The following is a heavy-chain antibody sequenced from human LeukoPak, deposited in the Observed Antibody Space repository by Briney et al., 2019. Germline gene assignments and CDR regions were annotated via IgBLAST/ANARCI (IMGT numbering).Heavy chain of an antibody. Sequence: GGSLRLSCAASGFTFDDYTMYWVRQAPGKGLEWVSLISWDGSITYYADSVKGRFTISRDNSKNSLFLQMNSLRTEDTALYYCAKDAYGSPHFDHWGQGTPVTVST. CDR1: GFTFDDYT. D-gene: IGHD3-10*01. CDR2: ISWDGSIT. J-gene: IGHJ4*02. CDR3: AKDAYGSPHFDH. V-gene: IGHV3-43*01.